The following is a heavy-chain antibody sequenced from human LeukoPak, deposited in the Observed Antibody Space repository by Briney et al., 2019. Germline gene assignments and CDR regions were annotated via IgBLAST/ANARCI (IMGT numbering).Heavy chain of an antibody. D-gene: IGHD6-13*01. CDR3: ARDKGQQLVPNWFDP. CDR2: ISSSSSYI. CDR1: GFTFSSYS. Sequence: GGSLRLSCAASGFTFSSYSMNWVRQAPGKGLEWVSSISSSSSYIYYADSVKGRFTISRDNAKNSLYLQMNSLRAEDTAVYYCARDKGQQLVPNWFDPWGQGTLVTVSS. V-gene: IGHV3-21*01. J-gene: IGHJ5*02.